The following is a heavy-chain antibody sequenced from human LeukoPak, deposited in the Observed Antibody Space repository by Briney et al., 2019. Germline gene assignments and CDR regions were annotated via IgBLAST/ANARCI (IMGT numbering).Heavy chain of an antibody. CDR1: GYTFSTFG. Sequence: GGSLRLSCAASGYTFSTFGMSWVRQAPGKGLEWVSGISDSGGSIYYGDSVKGRFTISRDNSKTTLYLQMNSLRAEDTAVYYCAKHGCSYGYLLYYFDYWGQGTLVTVSS. D-gene: IGHD5-18*01. J-gene: IGHJ4*02. CDR3: AKHGCSYGYLLYYFDY. V-gene: IGHV3-23*01. CDR2: ISDSGGSI.